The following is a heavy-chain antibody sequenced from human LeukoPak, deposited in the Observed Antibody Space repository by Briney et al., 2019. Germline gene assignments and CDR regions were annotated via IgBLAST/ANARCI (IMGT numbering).Heavy chain of an antibody. Sequence: GASVKVSCKASGGTFSSYAISWVRQAPGQGLEWMGGIIPIFGTANYAQKFQGRVTITADKSTSTAYMELSSLRSEDTAVYYCAQIGDFWSGYPTGPTFDYWGQGTLVTVSS. V-gene: IGHV1-69*06. D-gene: IGHD3-3*01. CDR2: IIPIFGTA. CDR1: GGTFSSYA. J-gene: IGHJ4*02. CDR3: AQIGDFWSGYPTGPTFDY.